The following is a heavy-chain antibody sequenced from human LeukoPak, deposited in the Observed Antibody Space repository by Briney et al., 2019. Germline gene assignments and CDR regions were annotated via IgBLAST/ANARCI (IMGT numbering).Heavy chain of an antibody. V-gene: IGHV4-34*01. CDR1: GGSFSGYY. Sequence: SETLSLTCAVYGGSFSGYYWSWIRQPPGKGLEWIGEINHSGSTNYNPSLKSRVTISVDTSKNQFSLKLSSVTAADTAVYYCARGGGNSMVNWFDPWGQGTLVTVSS. CDR2: INHSGST. CDR3: ARGGGNSMVNWFDP. J-gene: IGHJ5*02. D-gene: IGHD4-23*01.